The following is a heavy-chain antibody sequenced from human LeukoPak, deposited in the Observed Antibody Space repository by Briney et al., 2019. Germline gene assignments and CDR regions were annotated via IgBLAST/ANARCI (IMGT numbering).Heavy chain of an antibody. Sequence: GGSLRLSCAASGFTVSSNYMSWVRQAPGKGLEWVSVIYSGGSTYYADSVKGRFTISRDNSKNTLYLQMNSLRAEDTAVYYCARDPGPYSSGWYFDYWGQGTLVTVSS. CDR2: IYSGGST. D-gene: IGHD6-19*01. CDR1: GFTVSSNY. V-gene: IGHV3-66*01. CDR3: ARDPGPYSSGWYFDY. J-gene: IGHJ4*02.